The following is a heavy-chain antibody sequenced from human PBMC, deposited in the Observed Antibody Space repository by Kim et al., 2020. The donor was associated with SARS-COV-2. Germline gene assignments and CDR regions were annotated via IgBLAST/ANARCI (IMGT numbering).Heavy chain of an antibody. CDR3: ARDRGIVVVPAALGYGMDV. D-gene: IGHD2-2*01. J-gene: IGHJ6*02. V-gene: IGHV3-30*07. Sequence: GRFTSSRDNSKSTLYLQMNSLRAEDTAVYYCARDRGIVVVPAALGYGMDVWGQGTTVTVSS.